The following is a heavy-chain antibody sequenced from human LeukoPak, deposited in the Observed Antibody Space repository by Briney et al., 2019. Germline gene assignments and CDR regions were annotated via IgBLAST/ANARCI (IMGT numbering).Heavy chain of an antibody. CDR3: ASGADSSNYFLYY. V-gene: IGHV4-61*02. J-gene: IGHJ4*02. Sequence: SETLSLTCTVSGGSISSGSYYWNWIRQPAGTGLEWIGRIYASGITNYHPSLKSRVAISVDTSKNQFSLRLSSVTAADTAVYYCASGADSSNYFLYYWGPGILVTVSS. D-gene: IGHD3-22*01. CDR1: GGSISSGSYY. CDR2: IYASGIT.